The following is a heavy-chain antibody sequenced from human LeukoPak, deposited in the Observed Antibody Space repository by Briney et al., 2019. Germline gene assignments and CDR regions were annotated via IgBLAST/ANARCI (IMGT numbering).Heavy chain of an antibody. Sequence: GASVKVSCKASGYTFTSYDINWVRQATGQGLEWLGWMNPNSGNTGYAQNFQGRVTMNRDTSIDTAYMELTSLRYEDTAVYYCARVGMGATQPALDYWGQGTLVTVSS. CDR3: ARVGMGATQPALDY. CDR1: GYTFTSYD. V-gene: IGHV1-8*01. D-gene: IGHD1-26*01. J-gene: IGHJ4*02. CDR2: MNPNSGNT.